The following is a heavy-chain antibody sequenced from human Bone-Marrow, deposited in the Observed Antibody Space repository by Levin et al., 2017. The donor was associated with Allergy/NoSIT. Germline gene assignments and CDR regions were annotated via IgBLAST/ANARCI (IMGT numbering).Heavy chain of an antibody. Sequence: SVKVSCRASGGTFSSDFINWVRQAPGQGLEWMGRIIPILDIANYTQKFQGRVTMTADKSTGTTYLELSSLRSEDTAFYYCARTKNGAPYLYFDLWGRGTLVTVSS. D-gene: IGHD4-17*01. CDR2: IIPILDIA. CDR1: GGTFSSDF. CDR3: ARTKNGAPYLYFDL. J-gene: IGHJ2*01. V-gene: IGHV1-69*02.